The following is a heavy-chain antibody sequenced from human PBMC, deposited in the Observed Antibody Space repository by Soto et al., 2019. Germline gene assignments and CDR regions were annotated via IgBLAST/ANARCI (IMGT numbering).Heavy chain of an antibody. CDR1: GGSISSGSYY. Sequence: SETLSLTCTVSGGSISSGSYYWGWVRQPPGKWLEWIGSIYYSGNAYYNPSLKSRVAVSVDTSKNQFSLKVTSVTATDTAVYYCARHKDTSGRYLLPDFWGQGTLVTVSS. CDR2: IYYSGNA. V-gene: IGHV4-39*01. D-gene: IGHD6-13*01. CDR3: ARHKDTSGRYLLPDF. J-gene: IGHJ4*02.